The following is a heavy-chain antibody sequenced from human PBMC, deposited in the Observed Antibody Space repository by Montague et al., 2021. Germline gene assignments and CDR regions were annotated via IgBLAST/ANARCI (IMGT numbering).Heavy chain of an antibody. J-gene: IGHJ4*02. CDR3: ARLDIVLIYWGFDY. D-gene: IGHD2-8*01. Sequence: SETLSLTCIVSGGSISSSNYHWGWIRQPPGKGLEWIGSITYTGKTYYNPSLKSRVTMSVDTSRNQFSLKLTSVTAADTAVYYCARLDIVLIYWGFDYWGQGTLVTVSS. CDR2: ITYTGKT. CDR1: GGSISSSNYH. V-gene: IGHV4-39*01.